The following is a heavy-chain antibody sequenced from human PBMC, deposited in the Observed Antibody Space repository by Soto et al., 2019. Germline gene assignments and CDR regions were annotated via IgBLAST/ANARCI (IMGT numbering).Heavy chain of an antibody. J-gene: IGHJ4*02. CDR3: ARDRITIYSAYFDY. D-gene: IGHD3-9*01. CDR1: GGSISSGGYY. CDR2: IYYSGST. Sequence: QVQLQESGPGLVKPSQTLSLTCTVSGGSISSGGYYWSWIRQHPGKGLEWIGYIYYSGSTYYNPSLKCRVTISVDTSKNQFSLKLSSVTAADTAVYYCARDRITIYSAYFDYWGQGTLFTVSS. V-gene: IGHV4-31*03.